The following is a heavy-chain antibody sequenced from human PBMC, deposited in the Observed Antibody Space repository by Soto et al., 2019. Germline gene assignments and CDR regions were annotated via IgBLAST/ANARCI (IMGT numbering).Heavy chain of an antibody. D-gene: IGHD3-22*01. Sequence: PGGSLRLSCAASGFTFSSYGMHWVRQAPGKGLEWVAVISYDGSNKYYADSVKGRFTISSDNSKNTLYLQMNSLRAEDTAVYYCAKDAINPDDDSSGYYGGSTFDYWGQGTLVTVSS. CDR2: ISYDGSNK. V-gene: IGHV3-30*18. CDR1: GFTFSSYG. J-gene: IGHJ4*02. CDR3: AKDAINPDDDSSGYYGGSTFDY.